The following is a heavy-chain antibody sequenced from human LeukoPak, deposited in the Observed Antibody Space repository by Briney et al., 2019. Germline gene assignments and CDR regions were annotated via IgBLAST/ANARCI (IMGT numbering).Heavy chain of an antibody. V-gene: IGHV1-2*02. CDR3: ARDMVRGVSFYYFDY. J-gene: IGHJ4*02. D-gene: IGHD3-10*01. CDR2: INPNSGGT. CDR1: GYTFTGYY. Sequence: ASVKVSCKASGYTFTGYYMHWVRQAPGQGLEWMGWINPNSGGTNYAQKFQGRVTMTRDTSISTAYMELSRLRSDDTAVYYCARDMVRGVSFYYFDYWGQGTLVTVSS.